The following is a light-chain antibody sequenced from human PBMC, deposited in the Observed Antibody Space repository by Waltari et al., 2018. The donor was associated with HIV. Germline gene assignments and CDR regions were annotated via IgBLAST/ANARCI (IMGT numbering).Light chain of an antibody. Sequence: QSALTQPRSVSGSPGQSVTISCSGASSDVGGYNYVSWYKQHPGKAPKVMMYEVNKRPSGVPDRFSGSKSGNTASLTFSGLQAEDEADYYCCSYTGTYTFVFGGGTKLTVL. CDR1: SSDVGGYNY. CDR2: EVN. J-gene: IGLJ2*01. CDR3: CSYTGTYTFV. V-gene: IGLV2-11*01.